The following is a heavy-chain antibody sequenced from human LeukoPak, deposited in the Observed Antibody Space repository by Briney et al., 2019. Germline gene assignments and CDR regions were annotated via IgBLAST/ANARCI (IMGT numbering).Heavy chain of an antibody. CDR2: ISNSGST. CDR1: GGSVNRGTFF. D-gene: IGHD3-22*01. J-gene: IGHJ4*02. V-gene: IGHV4-61*01. CDR3: ARSPSGYRFDS. Sequence: SETLSLTCAVSGGSVNRGTFFWTWIRKPPGEGLEWIGYISNSGSTNYHPSLKSRVTISSDTSKTQFTLKLTSVTAADTAAYFCARSPSGYRFDSWGQGTLVTVYS.